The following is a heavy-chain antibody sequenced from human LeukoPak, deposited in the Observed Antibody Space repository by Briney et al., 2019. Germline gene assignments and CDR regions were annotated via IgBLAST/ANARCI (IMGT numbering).Heavy chain of an antibody. CDR1: GFTFSSYG. CDR3: ARDEGPTYDFWSVH. V-gene: IGHV3-30*03. CDR2: ISYDGSNK. Sequence: GGSLRLSCAASGFTFSSYGMHWVRQAPGKGLEWVAVISYDGSNKYYADSVKGRFTISRDNAKNSLYLQMNSLRAEDTAVYYCARDEGPTYDFWSVHWGQGTLVTVSS. J-gene: IGHJ4*02. D-gene: IGHD3-3*01.